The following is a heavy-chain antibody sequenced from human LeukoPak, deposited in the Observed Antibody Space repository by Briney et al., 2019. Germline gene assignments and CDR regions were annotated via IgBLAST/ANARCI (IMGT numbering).Heavy chain of an antibody. V-gene: IGHV4-38-2*02. J-gene: IGHJ6*03. CDR1: GYSISSGYY. CDR2: IYHSGST. D-gene: IGHD3-10*01. Sequence: SETLSLTCAVSGYSISSGYYWGWIRQPPGTGLEWIGSIYHSGSTYYNPSLKSRVTISVDTSKNQFSPKLSSVTAADTAVYYCARDRELLWFGELSEYYYMDVWGKGTTVTVSS. CDR3: ARDRELLWFGELSEYYYMDV.